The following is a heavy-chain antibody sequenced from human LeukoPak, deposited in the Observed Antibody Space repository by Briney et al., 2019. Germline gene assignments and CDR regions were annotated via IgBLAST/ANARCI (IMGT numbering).Heavy chain of an antibody. Sequence: GASVKVSCKASGGTFSSYAISWVRQAPGQGLEWMGGIIPIFGTANYAQKFQGRVTITADESTSTAYMELSSLRSEDTAVYYCAISGSSVSWFASWFDPWGQGTLVTVSS. CDR1: GGTFSSYA. D-gene: IGHD3-10*01. CDR2: IIPIFGTA. CDR3: AISGSSVSWFASWFDP. V-gene: IGHV1-69*13. J-gene: IGHJ5*02.